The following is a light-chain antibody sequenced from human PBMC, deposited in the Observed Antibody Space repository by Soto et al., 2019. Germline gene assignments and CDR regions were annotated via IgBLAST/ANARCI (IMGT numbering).Light chain of an antibody. Sequence: EIVLTQSPATLSLSPGERATLSCRASQSVSSYLAWYQQKPGQAPRLLIYDASNRATGIPARFSGSGSGTDVTLTISSLEHEDFAVYYCQQRSNWPPETFGQGTKLEIK. J-gene: IGKJ2*01. CDR2: DAS. V-gene: IGKV3-11*01. CDR3: QQRSNWPPET. CDR1: QSVSSY.